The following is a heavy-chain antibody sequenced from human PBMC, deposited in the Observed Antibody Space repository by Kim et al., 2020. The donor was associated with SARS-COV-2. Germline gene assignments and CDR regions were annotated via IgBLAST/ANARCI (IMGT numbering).Heavy chain of an antibody. Sequence: GGSLRLSCAASGFTFSSYAMTWVRQAPGRGLQWVSGISGSGDITYYADSVKGRLTISRDNSRNTLYLQMNSLRGEDTAIYYCAKDQVGVLPDAFDIWGQGIMVTVSS. J-gene: IGHJ3*02. D-gene: IGHD1-26*01. CDR1: GFTFSSYA. CDR2: ISGSGDIT. CDR3: AKDQVGVLPDAFDI. V-gene: IGHV3-23*01.